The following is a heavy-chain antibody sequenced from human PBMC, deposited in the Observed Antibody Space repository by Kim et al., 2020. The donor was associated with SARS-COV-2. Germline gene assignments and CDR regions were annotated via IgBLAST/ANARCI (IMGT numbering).Heavy chain of an antibody. D-gene: IGHD1-26*01. J-gene: IGHJ4*02. CDR2: IHDAGST. Sequence: GGSLRLSCAVSGSSVRSSYMTWVRQAPGKGLEWVSVIHDAGSTYYADSVKGRFTISRDIPKDTLYLQMNSLRAEDTAVYYCSSSTVGAYFDYWGQGSLVTVSS. CDR3: SSSTVGAYFDY. CDR1: GSSVRSSY. V-gene: IGHV3-53*01.